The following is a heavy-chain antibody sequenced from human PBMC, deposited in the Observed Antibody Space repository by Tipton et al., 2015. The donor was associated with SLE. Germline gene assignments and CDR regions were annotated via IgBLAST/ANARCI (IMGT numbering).Heavy chain of an antibody. J-gene: IGHJ5*01. V-gene: IGHV3-48*01. CDR1: GFTFSSYS. CDR3: AREGGAGYSSGWFDY. CDR2: ISSSSSTI. D-gene: IGHD6-19*01. Sequence: SLRLSCAASGFTFSSYSMNWVRQAPGKGLEWVSYISSSSSTIYYADSVKGRFTISRDNAKNSLYLQMNSLRAEDTAVYYCAREGGAGYSSGWFDYWGQGTLVTVSS.